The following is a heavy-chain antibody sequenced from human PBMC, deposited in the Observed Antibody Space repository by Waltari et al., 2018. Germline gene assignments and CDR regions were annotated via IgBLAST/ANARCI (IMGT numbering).Heavy chain of an antibody. CDR1: GYSFTSYW. CDR3: ARRPSCSSTSCQPYY. CDR2: IYPGDSDT. D-gene: IGHD2-2*01. J-gene: IGHJ4*02. Sequence: EVQLVQSGAEVKKPGESLKISCKGSGYSFTSYWIGWVRQMPGKGLEWMGIIYPGDSDTRYSPSFQGQVTISADKSISTAYLQWSSLKASDTAMYYCARRPSCSSTSCQPYYWGQGTLVTVSS. V-gene: IGHV5-51*01.